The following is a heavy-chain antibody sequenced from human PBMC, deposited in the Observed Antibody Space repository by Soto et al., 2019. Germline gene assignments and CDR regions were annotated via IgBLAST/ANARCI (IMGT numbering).Heavy chain of an antibody. Sequence: TVSGGTRSNYDWSWIRQPPGKGLDWIGYIYYSGSTNYNPSLKSRVTISVDTSKNQFSLKLSSVTAADTAVYYCARAPPHWSGYYLGYYYGMDVWGQGTTVTVSS. J-gene: IGHJ6*02. CDR1: GGTRSNYD. CDR2: IYYSGST. D-gene: IGHD3-3*01. CDR3: ARAPPHWSGYYLGYYYGMDV. V-gene: IGHV4-59*01.